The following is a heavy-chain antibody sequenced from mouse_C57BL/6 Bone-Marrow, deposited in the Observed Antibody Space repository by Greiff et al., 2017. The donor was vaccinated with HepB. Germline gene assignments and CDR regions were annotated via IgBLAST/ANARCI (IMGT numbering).Heavy chain of an antibody. Sequence: VQLQQSGAELARPGASVKLSCKASGYTFTSYGISWVKQRTGQGLEWIGEIYPRSGNTYYNEKFKGKATLTADKSSSTAYMELRSLTSEDSAVYFCARSYYDYDIWFAYWGQGTLVTVSA. CDR1: GYTFTSYG. J-gene: IGHJ3*01. V-gene: IGHV1-81*01. D-gene: IGHD2-4*01. CDR2: IYPRSGNT. CDR3: ARSYYDYDIWFAY.